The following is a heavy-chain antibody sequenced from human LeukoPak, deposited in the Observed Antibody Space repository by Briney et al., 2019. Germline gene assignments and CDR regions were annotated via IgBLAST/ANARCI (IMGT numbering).Heavy chain of an antibody. CDR1: GFTFSSYD. CDR3: GRDLNY. J-gene: IGHJ4*02. Sequence: GGSLRLSCAASGFTFSSYDMIWVRQAPGKGLEWVSTITSSSINTYYAEPAKGRFTISRDNAKNSLYLQMNSLSAEDTAVYYCGRDLNYWGQGTLVTVAS. CDR2: ITSSSINT. V-gene: IGHV3-21*01.